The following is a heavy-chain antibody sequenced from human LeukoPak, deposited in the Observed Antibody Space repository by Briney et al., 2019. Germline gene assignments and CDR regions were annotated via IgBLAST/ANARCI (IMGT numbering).Heavy chain of an antibody. CDR3: ARDRDGIIFDY. Sequence: GGSLRLSCAASGFTFSSYSMNWVRQAPGKGLEWVSYISSSSSTIYYADSAKGRFTISRDNAKNSLYLQMNSLRAEDTAVYYCARDRDGIIFDYWGQGTLVTVSS. CDR1: GFTFSSYS. V-gene: IGHV3-48*01. J-gene: IGHJ4*02. D-gene: IGHD3-10*01. CDR2: ISSSSSTI.